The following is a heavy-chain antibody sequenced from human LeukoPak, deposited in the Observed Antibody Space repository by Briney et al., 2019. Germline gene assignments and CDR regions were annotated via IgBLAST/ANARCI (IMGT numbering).Heavy chain of an antibody. D-gene: IGHD2-2*01. CDR2: INHSGST. V-gene: IGHV4-34*01. CDR1: GGSFSGYY. Sequence: SETLSLTCAAYGGSFSGYYWSWIRQPPGKGLEWIGEINHSGSTNYNPSLKSRVTISVDTSKNQFSLKLSSVTAADTAVYYCARVDIVVVPAARSSGGHYYYGMDVWGQGTTVTVSS. J-gene: IGHJ6*02. CDR3: ARVDIVVVPAARSSGGHYYYGMDV.